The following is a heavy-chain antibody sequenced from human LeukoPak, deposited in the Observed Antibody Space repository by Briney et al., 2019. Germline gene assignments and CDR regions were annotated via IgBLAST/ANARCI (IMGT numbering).Heavy chain of an antibody. V-gene: IGHV1-18*01. Sequence: ASVKVSCKASGYTFTSCGISWVRQAPGQGLEWMGWISAYNGNTNYAQKLQGRVTMTTDTSTSTAYMELRSLRSDDTAVYYCARGHYYDSSGYYYREDGMDVWGQGTTVTVSS. D-gene: IGHD3-22*01. CDR3: ARGHYYDSSGYYYREDGMDV. CDR1: GYTFTSCG. CDR2: ISAYNGNT. J-gene: IGHJ6*02.